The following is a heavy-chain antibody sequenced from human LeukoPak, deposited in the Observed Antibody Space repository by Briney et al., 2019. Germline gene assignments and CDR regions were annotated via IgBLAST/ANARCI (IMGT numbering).Heavy chain of an antibody. CDR2: FDPEDGET. D-gene: IGHD3-3*01. CDR3: ATLQRITIFGVVNFDY. CDR1: GYTLTELS. Sequence: ASVNVSCKVSGYTLTELSMHWVRQAPGKGLEWMGGFDPEDGETIYAQKFQGRVTMTEDTSTDTAYMELSSLRSGDTAVYYCATLQRITIFGVVNFDYWGQGTLVTVSS. J-gene: IGHJ4*02. V-gene: IGHV1-24*01.